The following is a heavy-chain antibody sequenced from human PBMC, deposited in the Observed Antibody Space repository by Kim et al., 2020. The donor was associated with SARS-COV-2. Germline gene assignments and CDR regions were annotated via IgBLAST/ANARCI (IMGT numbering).Heavy chain of an antibody. J-gene: IGHJ4*02. Sequence: ASVKVSCKASGYTFTSYGISWVRQAPGQGLEWMGWISAYNGNTKYAQKLQGRVTMTTDTSTSTAYMELRSLRSDDTAVYYCARAQCYYGSGSYYRFDYWCQRALVTIAS. V-gene: IGHV1-18*01. CDR1: GYTFTSYG. CDR3: ARAQCYYGSGSYYRFDY. CDR2: ISAYNGNT. D-gene: IGHD3-10*01.